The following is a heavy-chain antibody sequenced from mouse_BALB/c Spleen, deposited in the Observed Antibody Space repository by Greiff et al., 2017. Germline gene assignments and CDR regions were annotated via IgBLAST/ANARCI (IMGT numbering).Heavy chain of an antibody. V-gene: IGHV1-14*01. J-gene: IGHJ1*01. CDR2: INPYNDGT. CDR1: GYTFTSYV. Sequence: VQLKESGPELVKPGASVKMSCKASGYTFTSYVMHWVKQKPGQGLEWIGYINPYNDGTKYNEKFKGKATLTSDKSSSTAYMELSSLTSEDSAVYYCARWGYGSSHWYFDVWGAGTTVTVSS. CDR3: ARWGYGSSHWYFDV. D-gene: IGHD1-1*01.